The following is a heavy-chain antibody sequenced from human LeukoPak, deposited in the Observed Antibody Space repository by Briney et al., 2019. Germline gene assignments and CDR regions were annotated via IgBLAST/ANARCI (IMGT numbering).Heavy chain of an antibody. CDR1: GFTFSSYW. CDR3: ARDQAWFGDGAYYYYYGMDV. CDR2: IKQDGSEK. V-gene: IGHV3-7*03. J-gene: IGHJ6*04. Sequence: GGSLRLSCAASGFTFSSYWMSWVRQAPGKGLEWVANIKQDGSEKYYVDSVKGRFTISRDNAKNSLYLQMSSLRAEDTAVYYCARDQAWFGDGAYYYYYGMDVWGKGTTVTVSS. D-gene: IGHD3-10*01.